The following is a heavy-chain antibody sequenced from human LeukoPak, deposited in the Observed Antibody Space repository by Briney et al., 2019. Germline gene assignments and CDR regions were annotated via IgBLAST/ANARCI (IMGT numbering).Heavy chain of an antibody. CDR3: ARGRGYDRTGYVYYFDF. CDR1: GYTFTGYY. D-gene: IGHD3-22*01. J-gene: IGHJ4*02. V-gene: IGHV1-8*02. CDR2: MNPNSGNT. Sequence: ASVKVSCKASGYTFTGYYMHWVRQAPGQGFEWVGWMNPNSGNTGHAQEFQGRVTMTRDTSMSTAYMELSSLRYEDTAVYYCARGRGYDRTGYVYYFDFWGQGTLVTVSS.